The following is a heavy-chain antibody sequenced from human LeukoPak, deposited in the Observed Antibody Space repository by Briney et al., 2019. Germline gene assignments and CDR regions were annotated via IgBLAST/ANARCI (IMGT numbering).Heavy chain of an antibody. V-gene: IGHV3-74*01. CDR2: INNDGRNT. Sequence: PGRSLRPSCAASGLTFTTSWMHWVRQAPGKGLVWVSRINNDGRNTRYADSVKGRFTISRDNAKNTLFLQMDSLRAEDTAVYYCTKSGYGGNWFDPWGQGTLVTVSA. CDR1: GLTFTTSW. CDR3: TKSGYGGNWFDP. J-gene: IGHJ5*02. D-gene: IGHD4-23*01.